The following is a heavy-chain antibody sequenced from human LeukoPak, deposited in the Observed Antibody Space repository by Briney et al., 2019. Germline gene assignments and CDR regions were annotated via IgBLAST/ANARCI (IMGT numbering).Heavy chain of an antibody. D-gene: IGHD1-26*01. Sequence: SETLSLTCSVSGGSISNYYWGWIRHSPGKGLEWIGYIYYTGTTSYNPSLTSRITISVDTSKNQFSLKLTSVTAADTAVYYCARHGAFGSYYGWFDPWGQGALVTVSS. J-gene: IGHJ5*02. V-gene: IGHV4-59*08. CDR1: GGSISNYY. CDR2: IYYTGTT. CDR3: ARHGAFGSYYGWFDP.